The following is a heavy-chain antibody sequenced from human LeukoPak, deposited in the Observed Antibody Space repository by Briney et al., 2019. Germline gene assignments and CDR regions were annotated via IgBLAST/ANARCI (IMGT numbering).Heavy chain of an antibody. J-gene: IGHJ6*03. V-gene: IGHV1-18*01. CDR2: ISVYNGNT. Sequence: ASVKVSCKASGYTFTSYGISWVRQAPGQGLEWMGWISVYNGNTNYAQKLQGRVTMTTDTSTSTAYMELRSLRSDDTAVYYCARQSEAYYDFWSGHMDVWGKGTTVTVSS. CDR3: ARQSEAYYDFWSGHMDV. CDR1: GYTFTSYG. D-gene: IGHD3-3*01.